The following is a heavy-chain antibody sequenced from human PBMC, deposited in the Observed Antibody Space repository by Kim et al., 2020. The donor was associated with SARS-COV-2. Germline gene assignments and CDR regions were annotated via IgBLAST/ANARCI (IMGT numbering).Heavy chain of an antibody. J-gene: IGHJ4*02. CDR3: ARNQGNYNDRGVYSDY. Sequence: SLNGRFTISRDNAKNSLYLQMNSRRAEETAVYYCARNQGNYNDRGVYSDYWCQGTMVTVSS. V-gene: IGHV3-21*01. D-gene: IGHD3-22*01.